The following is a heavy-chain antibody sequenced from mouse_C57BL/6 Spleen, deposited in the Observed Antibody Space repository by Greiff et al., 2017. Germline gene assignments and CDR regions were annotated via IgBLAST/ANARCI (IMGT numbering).Heavy chain of an antibody. D-gene: IGHD1-1*01. CDR3: ARWGYYGTYAMDY. CDR2: INPNNGGT. Sequence: EVQLQQSGPELVKPGASVKMSCKASGYTFTDYNMHWVKQSHGKSLEWIGYINPNNGGTSYNQKFKGKATLTVNKSSSTAYMELRSLTSEDSAVYYCARWGYYGTYAMDYWGQGTSVTVSS. CDR1: GYTFTDYN. J-gene: IGHJ4*01. V-gene: IGHV1-22*01.